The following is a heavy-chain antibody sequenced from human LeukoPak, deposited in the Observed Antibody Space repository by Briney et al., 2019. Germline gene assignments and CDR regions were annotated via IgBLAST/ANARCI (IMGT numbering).Heavy chain of an antibody. D-gene: IGHD4-17*01. V-gene: IGHV4-30-4*01. CDR3: AGVRFTTVTSYYFDY. J-gene: IGHJ4*02. CDR2: IYYSGST. Sequence: SETLSLTCTVSGGSTSSGDYYWSWIRQPPGKGLEWIGYIYYSGSTYYNPSLKSRVTISVDTSKNQFSLKLSSVTAADTAVYYCAGVRFTTVTSYYFDYWGQGTLVTVSS. CDR1: GGSTSSGDYY.